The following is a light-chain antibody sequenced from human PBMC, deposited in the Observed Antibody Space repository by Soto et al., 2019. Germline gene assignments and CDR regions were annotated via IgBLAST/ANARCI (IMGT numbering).Light chain of an antibody. J-gene: IGLJ1*01. V-gene: IGLV1-40*01. CDR2: GNS. CDR3: QSYDSSLSGYV. CDR1: SSNIGAGYD. Sequence: QSVLTQPPSVSGAPGQRVTISCTGSSSNIGAGYDVHWYQQLPGTPPKLRIYGNSNRPSGVPDRFSGSKSGTSASLAITGLQAEDEADYYCQSYDSSLSGYVFVTGTKVTVL.